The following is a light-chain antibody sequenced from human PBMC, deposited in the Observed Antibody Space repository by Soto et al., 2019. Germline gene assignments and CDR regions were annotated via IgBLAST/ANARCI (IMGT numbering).Light chain of an antibody. CDR1: QSLVYSDGNTY. J-gene: IGKJ1*01. V-gene: IGKV2-24*01. CDR3: MQFAHFPRT. Sequence: DVVLTQTPLSSPVTLGQPASISCRSSQSLVYSDGNTYLSWLQQRPGQPPRLLIYQISNRFSGVPGRVSGSGAGTDFTLKISRVEAEDVGVYYCMQFAHFPRTFGQGTKLEI. CDR2: QIS.